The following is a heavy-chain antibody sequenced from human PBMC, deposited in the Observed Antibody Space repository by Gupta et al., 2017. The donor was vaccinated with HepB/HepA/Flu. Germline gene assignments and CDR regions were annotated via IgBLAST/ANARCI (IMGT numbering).Heavy chain of an antibody. D-gene: IGHD5-18*01. CDR1: GGSISSYY. CDR2: IYYSGST. Sequence: QVQLQESGPGLVKPSETLSLTCTVSGGSISSYYWSWIRQPPGKGLEWIGYIYYSGSTNYNPSLKSRVTISVDTSKNQFSLKLSSVTAADTAVYYCARHRIFRYSYAPGAFDIWGQGTMVTVSS. V-gene: IGHV4-59*08. J-gene: IGHJ3*02. CDR3: ARHRIFRYSYAPGAFDI.